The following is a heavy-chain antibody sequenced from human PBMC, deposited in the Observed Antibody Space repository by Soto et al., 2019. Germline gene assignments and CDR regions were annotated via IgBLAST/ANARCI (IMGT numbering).Heavy chain of an antibody. CDR1: GFTFSSYW. D-gene: IGHD2-15*01. CDR3: VREVFSGGLCKVFDY. CDR2: IDGVGTVI. V-gene: IGHV3-74*01. Sequence: EVHLVESGGDLVQPGGSLRLSCAASGFTFSSYWMHWARQAPGKGLVWLSSIDGVGTVIPHADSVKGRFTVSRDNAKNTLYQQMNSLRAEDTAVYYCVREVFSGGLCKVFDYWGQGTPVTVSS. J-gene: IGHJ4*02.